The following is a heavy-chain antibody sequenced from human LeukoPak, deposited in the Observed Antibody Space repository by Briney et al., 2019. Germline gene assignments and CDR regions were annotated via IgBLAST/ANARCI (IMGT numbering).Heavy chain of an antibody. Sequence: GGSLRLSCAASGFTFRNYAMRWVRQAPGKGLEWVSAISGSGGTTYYADSVKGRFTISRDNSKNTLYLQMNSLRAEDTAVYYCAKPPRGSGEDYWGQGTLVTVSS. CDR3: AKPPRGSGEDY. CDR2: ISGSGGTT. J-gene: IGHJ4*02. D-gene: IGHD3-10*01. V-gene: IGHV3-23*01. CDR1: GFTFRNYA.